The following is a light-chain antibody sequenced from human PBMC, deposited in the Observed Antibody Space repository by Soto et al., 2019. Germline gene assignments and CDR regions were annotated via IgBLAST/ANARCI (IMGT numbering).Light chain of an antibody. CDR3: GTLDSGLSAWV. J-gene: IGLJ3*02. CDR2: DNN. CDR1: SSNIGSNY. Sequence: QSVLTQPPSVSAAPGQKVTISCSGSSSNIGSNYVSWYQQLPGTAPKLLIYDNNNRPSGIPDRFSGSRSGTSATLGITGLQTGDEADYYCGTLDSGLSAWVFGGGTKLTVL. V-gene: IGLV1-51*01.